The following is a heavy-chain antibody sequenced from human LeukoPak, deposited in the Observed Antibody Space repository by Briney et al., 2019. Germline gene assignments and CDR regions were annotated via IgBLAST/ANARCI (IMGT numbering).Heavy chain of an antibody. V-gene: IGHV3-23*01. CDR1: GFNFRDAA. CDR2: IGSVGFST. CDR3: VRGSDGWFGDGFGRFAFDI. J-gene: IGHJ3*02. Sequence: GGSLRPSCAASGFNFRDAAVTRVSQAPGKGLEWVSLIGSVGFSTHYGDSVKGRFTISRDNSRNTLFLQMNNLRVEDTAVYYCVRGSDGWFGDGFGRFAFDIWGRRTMLSVSP. D-gene: IGHD3-10*01.